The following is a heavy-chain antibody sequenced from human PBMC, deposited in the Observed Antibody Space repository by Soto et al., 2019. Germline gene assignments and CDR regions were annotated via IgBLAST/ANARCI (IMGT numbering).Heavy chain of an antibody. J-gene: IGHJ4*02. Sequence: ASVKVSCKGSGYTFTSYAMHWVRQAPGQRLEWMGWINAGNGNTKYSQKFQGRVTITRDTSASTAYMELSSLRSEDTAVYYCARNLMDYDILTGYYMAYYFEYWGQGTLVTVSS. CDR1: GYTFTSYA. CDR2: INAGNGNT. D-gene: IGHD3-9*01. CDR3: ARNLMDYDILTGYYMAYYFEY. V-gene: IGHV1-3*01.